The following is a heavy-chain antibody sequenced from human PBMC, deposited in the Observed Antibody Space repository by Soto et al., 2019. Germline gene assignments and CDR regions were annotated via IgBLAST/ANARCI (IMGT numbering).Heavy chain of an antibody. D-gene: IGHD7-27*01. V-gene: IGHV4-59*12. CDR3: ARDLGHNPIDY. CDR2: IYYSGST. CDR1: GGSISSYY. J-gene: IGHJ4*02. Sequence: SETLSLTCTVSGGSISSYYWSWIRQPPGKGLEWIGYIYYSGSTNYNPSLKSRVTISVDTSKNQFSLKLTSVTAADTAVYYCARDLGHNPIDYWGQGTLVTVSS.